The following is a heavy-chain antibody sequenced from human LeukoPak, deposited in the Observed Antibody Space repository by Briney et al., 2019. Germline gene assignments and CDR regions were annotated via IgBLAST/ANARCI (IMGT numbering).Heavy chain of an antibody. D-gene: IGHD2-15*01. V-gene: IGHV3-11*01. Sequence: GGSLRLSCAASGFTFSDYSMSWIRQAPGKGLEWVSYISSGPSTIYYADSVKGRFTISRDNAMNSLYLQMNGLRAEDTAVYYCARDGECSGGTCYHDYWGQGTLVTVSS. J-gene: IGHJ4*02. CDR2: ISSGPSTI. CDR3: ARDGECSGGTCYHDY. CDR1: GFTFSDYS.